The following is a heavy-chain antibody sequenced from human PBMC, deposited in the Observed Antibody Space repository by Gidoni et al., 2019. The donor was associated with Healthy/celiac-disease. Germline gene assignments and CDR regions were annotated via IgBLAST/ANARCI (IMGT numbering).Heavy chain of an antibody. J-gene: IGHJ4*02. Sequence: QVQLPQWGAGLLKPSETLSLTCAVYGGSFSGYYWSWIRQPPGKGLEWIGEINHSGSTNYNPSLKSRVTISVDTSKNQFSLKLSSVTAADTAVYYCARRGRSGYYYDSSGYYLSWGQGTLVTVSS. D-gene: IGHD3-22*01. V-gene: IGHV4-34*01. CDR2: INHSGST. CDR3: ARRGRSGYYYDSSGYYLS. CDR1: GGSFSGYY.